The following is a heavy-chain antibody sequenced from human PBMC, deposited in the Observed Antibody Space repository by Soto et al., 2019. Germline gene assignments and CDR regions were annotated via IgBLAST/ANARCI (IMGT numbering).Heavy chain of an antibody. CDR3: SRGSFGYYGP. J-gene: IGHJ5*02. D-gene: IGHD2-2*03. CDR1: GFRFSEHA. Sequence: ESVGGLVAPGRSLRLSCNCSGFRFSEHAMTWVRQAPGTGLEWVGFIRNTPYGGTTDYAASVRGRFTISRDDSASIAYLQMNSLKTEDSGLYYCSRGSFGYYGPWGPGTLVTVSA. CDR2: IRNTPYGGTT. V-gene: IGHV3-49*04.